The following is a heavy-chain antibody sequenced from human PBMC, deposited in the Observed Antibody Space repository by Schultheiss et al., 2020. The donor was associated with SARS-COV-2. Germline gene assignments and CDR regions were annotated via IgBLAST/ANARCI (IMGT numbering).Heavy chain of an antibody. J-gene: IGHJ4*02. CDR3: AKDRWSGYYIDN. D-gene: IGHD3-3*01. CDR2: ISWNSGFI. V-gene: IGHV3-9*01. CDR1: GFTFDDYA. Sequence: SLKISCAASGFTFDDYAMHWVRQAPGKGLEWVSGISWNSGFIGYADSVKGRFTISRDNAKNSLYLQMKSLRAEDTALYFCAKDRWSGYYIDNWGQGTLVTVSS.